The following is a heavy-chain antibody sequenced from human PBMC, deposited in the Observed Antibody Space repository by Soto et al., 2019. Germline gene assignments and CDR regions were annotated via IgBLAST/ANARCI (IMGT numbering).Heavy chain of an antibody. CDR3: ARDSERGPVRRITIFGVVIHPGDY. CDR2: ISAYNGNT. V-gene: IGHV1-18*01. D-gene: IGHD3-3*01. CDR1: GYTFTSYG. Sequence: ASVKVSCKASGYTFTSYGISWVRQAPGQGLEWMGWISAYNGNTNYAQKLQGRVTMTTDTSTSTAYMELRSLRSDDTAVYYCARDSERGPVRRITIFGVVIHPGDYWGQGTLVTVSS. J-gene: IGHJ4*02.